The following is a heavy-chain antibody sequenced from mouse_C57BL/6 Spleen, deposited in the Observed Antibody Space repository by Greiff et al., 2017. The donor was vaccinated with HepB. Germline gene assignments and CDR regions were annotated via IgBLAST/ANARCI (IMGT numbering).Heavy chain of an antibody. D-gene: IGHD2-5*01. CDR3: ARDSNNWYFDV. CDR2: IHPNSGST. Sequence: VKLQHPGAELVKPGASVKLSCKASGYTFTSYWMHWVKQRPGQGLEWIGMIHPNSGSTNYNEKFKSKATLTVDKSSSTAYMQLSSLTSEDSAVYYCARDSNNWYFDVWGTGTTVTVSS. J-gene: IGHJ1*03. CDR1: GYTFTSYW. V-gene: IGHV1-64*01.